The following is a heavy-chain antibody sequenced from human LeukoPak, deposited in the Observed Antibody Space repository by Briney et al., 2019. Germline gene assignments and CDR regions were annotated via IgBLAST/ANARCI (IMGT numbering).Heavy chain of an antibody. Sequence: PSDTLSLTCTVSWDSLRSYLRHWIRRPPRKGLEWIGYIYYTWSTSHNPSLKSRVTISLNTPNSHFSLPVTYLTASHTPGYYLSSHGSSGHDPLTWGQGTLVTVYS. J-gene: IGHJ4*01. CDR1: WDSLRSYL. V-gene: IGHV4-59*08. D-gene: IGHD5-12*01. CDR2: IYYTWST. CDR3: SSHGSSGHDPLT.